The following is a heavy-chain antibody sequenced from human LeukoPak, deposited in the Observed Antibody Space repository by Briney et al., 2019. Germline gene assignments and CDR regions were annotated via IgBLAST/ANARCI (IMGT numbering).Heavy chain of an antibody. Sequence: HAGGSLRLSCAASGFTFSSYEMNWVRQAPGKGLEWVSYISSSGSTIYYADSVKGRFTISRDNAKNSLYLQMNSLRAEDTAVYYCARELGYCSGGSCYSKTPNNWFDPWGQGTLVTVSS. CDR3: ARELGYCSGGSCYSKTPNNWFDP. D-gene: IGHD2-15*01. CDR1: GFTFSSYE. V-gene: IGHV3-48*03. CDR2: ISSSGSTI. J-gene: IGHJ5*02.